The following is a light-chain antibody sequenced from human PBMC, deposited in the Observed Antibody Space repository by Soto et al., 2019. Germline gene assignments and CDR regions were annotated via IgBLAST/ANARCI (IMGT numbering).Light chain of an antibody. CDR3: PHLAWT. CDR1: QSVSNNY. V-gene: IGKV3-11*01. J-gene: IGKJ1*01. Sequence: EIVMTQSPATVSVSPGERATLSCRASQSVSNNYLAWYQQKPGQAPRLLIYDASNRATGIPARFSGSGSGTDFTLTISSLEPEDFAVYYCPHLAWTFGPGTKVDIK. CDR2: DAS.